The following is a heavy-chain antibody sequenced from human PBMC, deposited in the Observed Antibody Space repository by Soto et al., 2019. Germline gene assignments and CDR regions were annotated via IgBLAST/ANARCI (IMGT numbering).Heavy chain of an antibody. D-gene: IGHD3-9*01. J-gene: IGHJ3*02. CDR1: GYTFTSYY. Sequence: ASVKVSCKASGYTFTSYYMHWLRQAPGQGLEWMGIINPSGGSTSYAQKFQGRVTMTRDTSTSTVYMELSSLRSEDTAVYYCARSRYFDWLLYLDAFDIWGQGTMVTVSS. CDR3: ARSRYFDWLLYLDAFDI. CDR2: INPSGGST. V-gene: IGHV1-46*01.